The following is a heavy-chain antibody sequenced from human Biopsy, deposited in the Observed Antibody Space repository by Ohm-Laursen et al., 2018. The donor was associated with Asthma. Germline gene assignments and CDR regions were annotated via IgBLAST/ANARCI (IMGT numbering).Heavy chain of an antibody. CDR3: ALSQDSGFDDHSPSWFDP. V-gene: IGHV2-5*02. CDR1: GFSLRTPGVG. CDR2: IYWDDYS. D-gene: IGHD3-9*01. Sequence: TQTLTLTSSFSGFSLRTPGVGVGWIRQSPGKALEWLALIYWDDYSLFRPSLKRRLTITKDPSKNQAVLTMTKMDPVDSGTYYCALSQDSGFDDHSPSWFDPWGQGTLVTVSS. J-gene: IGHJ5*02.